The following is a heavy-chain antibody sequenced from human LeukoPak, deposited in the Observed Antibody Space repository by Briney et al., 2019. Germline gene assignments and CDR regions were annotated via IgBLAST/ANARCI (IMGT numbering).Heavy chain of an antibody. V-gene: IGHV1-18*04. D-gene: IGHD3-16*01. J-gene: IGHJ6*03. CDR2: ISTYNVNT. Sequence: ASVKVSCKASGYTFTSHGITWVRQAPGQGLEWMGWISTYNVNTNYAQKLQGRVTMTTDTSTSTAYMELRSLRSDDTAVYYCARETSQKGADYMDVWGKGTTVAISS. CDR1: GYTFTSHG. CDR3: ARETSQKGADYMDV.